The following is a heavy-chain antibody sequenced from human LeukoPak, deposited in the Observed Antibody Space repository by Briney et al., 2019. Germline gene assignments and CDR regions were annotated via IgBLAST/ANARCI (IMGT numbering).Heavy chain of an antibody. CDR1: GFIVSINC. Sequence: GGSLSLSCAPSGFIVSINCTTWARQARGEGGEWVSTIYSGGTTYYAYSVRGRFTISRHNTRNTLYLQMNSLRAEDTAVYYSARVNTVMADYFDLWGQGTLVTASA. D-gene: IGHD5-18*01. V-gene: IGHV3-53*04. CDR3: ARVNTVMADYFDL. CDR2: IYSGGTT. J-gene: IGHJ4*02.